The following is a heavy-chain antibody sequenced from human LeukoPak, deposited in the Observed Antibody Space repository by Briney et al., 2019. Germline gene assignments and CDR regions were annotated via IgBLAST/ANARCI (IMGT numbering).Heavy chain of an antibody. Sequence: GRSLRLSCAASGFTFRAYGMHWVRQAPGKRLEWVAVISYDEYEKDYADSAKGRFTISRDNSKNTLDLQMNSLRVEDTAVYYCARGTRTYAYYGLDVWGPGTTVTVSS. V-gene: IGHV3-30-3*01. CDR3: ARGTRTYAYYGLDV. D-gene: IGHD2-2*01. CDR2: ISYDEYEK. CDR1: GFTFRAYG. J-gene: IGHJ6*01.